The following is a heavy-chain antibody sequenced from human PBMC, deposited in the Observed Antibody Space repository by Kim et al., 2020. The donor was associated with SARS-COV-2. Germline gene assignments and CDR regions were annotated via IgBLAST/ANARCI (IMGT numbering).Heavy chain of an antibody. CDR1: GGSISSYY. Sequence: SETLSLTCTVSGGSISSYYWSWIRQPPGKGLEWIGYIYYSGSTNYNPSLKSRVTISVDTSKNQFSLKLSSVTAADTAVYYCAAGTTVNAFDICGQGTMVT. V-gene: IGHV4-59*13. CDR2: IYYSGST. J-gene: IGHJ3*02. CDR3: AAGTTVNAFDI. D-gene: IGHD1-7*01.